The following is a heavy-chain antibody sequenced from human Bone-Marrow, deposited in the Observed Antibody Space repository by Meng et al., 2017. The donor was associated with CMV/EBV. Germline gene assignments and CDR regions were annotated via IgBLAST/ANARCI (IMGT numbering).Heavy chain of an antibody. D-gene: IGHD1/OR15-1a*01. CDR3: AKVPIFRTGTDFDY. CDR1: GFTFSSYA. J-gene: IGHJ4*02. CDR2: ISGSGGST. Sequence: GESLKISCAASGFTFSSYAMSWVRQAPGKGLEWVSAISGSGGSTYYADSVKGRFTISRDNFKNSLYLQMNSRRGESTAVYYYAKVPIFRTGTDFDYWGQGTLVTVSS. V-gene: IGHV3-23*01.